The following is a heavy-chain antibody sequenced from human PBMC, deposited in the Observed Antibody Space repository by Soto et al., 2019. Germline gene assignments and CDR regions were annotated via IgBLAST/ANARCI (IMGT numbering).Heavy chain of an antibody. D-gene: IGHD2-15*01. CDR1: GGSFSGYY. CDR3: ARGRSGIVVVVAAIRLYYFDY. Sequence: SETLSLTCAVYGGSFSGYYWRWIRQPPGKGLEWIGEINHSGSTNYNPSLKSRVTISVDTSKNQFSLKLSSATAADTAVYYCARGRSGIVVVVAAIRLYYFDYWGQGTLVTVSS. CDR2: INHSGST. V-gene: IGHV4-34*01. J-gene: IGHJ4*02.